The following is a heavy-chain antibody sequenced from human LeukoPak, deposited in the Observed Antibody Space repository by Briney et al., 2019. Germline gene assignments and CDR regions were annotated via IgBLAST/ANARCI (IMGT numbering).Heavy chain of an antibody. Sequence: GESLKISCQGSGYSFTNSWIGWVRQLPGKGLEWMGIIYLGDSETRYSPSFQGQVTISADKSINTAFLQWSSPRASDTAIYYCARHPSYTRGWPLDFWGQGTLVTVSS. D-gene: IGHD6-19*01. CDR3: ARHPSYTRGWPLDF. CDR2: IYLGDSET. CDR1: GYSFTNSW. J-gene: IGHJ4*02. V-gene: IGHV5-51*01.